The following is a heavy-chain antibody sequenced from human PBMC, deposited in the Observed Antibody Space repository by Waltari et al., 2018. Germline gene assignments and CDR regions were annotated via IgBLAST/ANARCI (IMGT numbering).Heavy chain of an antibody. Sequence: EVQLLESGGGLVQPGGSLRLSCAASGFTFSSHAMRWVPQAPGKGLEWVSVIYSGGSTYYADSVKGRFTISRDNSKNTLYLQMNSLRAEDTAVYYCAKTLLRDWLSPFDYWGQGTLVTVSS. J-gene: IGHJ4*02. D-gene: IGHD3-9*01. V-gene: IGHV3-23*03. CDR3: AKTLLRDWLSPFDY. CDR2: IYSGGST. CDR1: GFTFSSHA.